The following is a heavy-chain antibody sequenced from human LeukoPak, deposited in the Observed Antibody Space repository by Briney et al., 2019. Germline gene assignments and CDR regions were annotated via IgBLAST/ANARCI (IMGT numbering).Heavy chain of an antibody. D-gene: IGHD5-18*01. CDR2: IRYDGSNK. V-gene: IGHV3-30*02. CDR1: GFSFSNYG. Sequence: GGSLRLSCAASGFSFSNYGMHWVRQAPDKGLEWVAVIRYDGSNKYYADSVKGRFTISRDNSKNTLYLQMNSLRAEDTAVYYCAKENTALDYWGQGTLVTVSS. CDR3: AKENTALDY. J-gene: IGHJ4*02.